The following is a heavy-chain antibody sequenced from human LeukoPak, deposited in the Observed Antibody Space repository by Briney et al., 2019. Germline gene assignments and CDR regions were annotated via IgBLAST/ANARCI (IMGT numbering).Heavy chain of an antibody. CDR2: IWYDGSSK. D-gene: IGHD1-14*01. Sequence: GGSLRLSCAASGFTFSSYGMHWVRQAPGKGLEWVAVIWYDGSSKYYADSVKGRFTISRDSSKNTLYLQMNSLRAEDTAVYYCARAESGYYFDYWGQGTLVTVSS. CDR1: GFTFSSYG. J-gene: IGHJ4*02. V-gene: IGHV3-33*01. CDR3: ARAESGYYFDY.